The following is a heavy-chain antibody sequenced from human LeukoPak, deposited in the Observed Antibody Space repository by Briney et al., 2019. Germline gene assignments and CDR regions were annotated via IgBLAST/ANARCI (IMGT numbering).Heavy chain of an antibody. CDR1: GGSFSGYY. Sequence: PSQTLSLTCAVYGGSFSGYYWSWIRQPPGKGLEWIGEINHSGSTNYNPSLKSRVTISVDTSKNQFSLKLSSVTAADTAVYYCARGVRGYSSEEGYWGQGTLVTVST. J-gene: IGHJ4*02. D-gene: IGHD5-18*01. CDR2: INHSGST. CDR3: ARGVRGYSSEEGY. V-gene: IGHV4-34*01.